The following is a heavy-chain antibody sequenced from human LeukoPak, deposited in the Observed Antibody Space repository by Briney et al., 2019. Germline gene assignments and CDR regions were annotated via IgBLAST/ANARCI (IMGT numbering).Heavy chain of an antibody. Sequence: SETLSLTCTVSGGSISSSSYYWGWIRQPPGKGLEWIGSIYYSGSTYYNPSLKSRVTISVDTSKNQFSLKLSSVTAADTAVYYCARHQKDYDILTGYYSIWGGVDYWGQGTLVTVSS. CDR2: IYYSGST. CDR3: ARHQKDYDILTGYYSIWGGVDY. V-gene: IGHV4-39*01. CDR1: GGSISSSSYY. J-gene: IGHJ4*02. D-gene: IGHD3-9*01.